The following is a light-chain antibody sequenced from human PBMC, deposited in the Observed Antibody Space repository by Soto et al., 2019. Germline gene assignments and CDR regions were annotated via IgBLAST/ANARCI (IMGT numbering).Light chain of an antibody. CDR3: SSYTSSSTLDV. CDR2: DVS. CDR1: SSDVGGYNY. V-gene: IGLV2-14*01. J-gene: IGLJ1*01. Sequence: QSALTQPASVSGSPGQSITISCTGTSSDVGGYNYVSLYQQHPGKAPKLMIYDVSNRSSGVSNRFSGSKSGNTASLTISGLQAEAEAAYYCSSYTSSSTLDVFGTGTKLTVL.